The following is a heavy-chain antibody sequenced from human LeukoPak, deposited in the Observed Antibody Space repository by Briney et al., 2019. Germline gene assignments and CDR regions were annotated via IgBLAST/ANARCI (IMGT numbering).Heavy chain of an antibody. V-gene: IGHV3-7*01. CDR2: INQDGSEK. Sequence: PGGSLRLSCAASGFTFSGYWVTWVRQAPGKGLEWVANINQDGSEKYYVDSVKGRFTISRDNAKSSLFPQMNSLRAEDTAVYYCARDDYQLGSYYYGMDVWGQGTTVTVS. CDR1: GFTFSGYW. D-gene: IGHD2-2*01. J-gene: IGHJ6*02. CDR3: ARDDYQLGSYYYGMDV.